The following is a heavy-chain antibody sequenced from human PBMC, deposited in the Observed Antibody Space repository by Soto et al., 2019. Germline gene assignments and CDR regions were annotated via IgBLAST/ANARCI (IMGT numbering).Heavy chain of an antibody. CDR3: ARGVGFGYYYYHMDL. CDR2: IYYSGSA. V-gene: IGHV4-61*01. D-gene: IGHD3-10*01. Sequence: QVQLQESGPGLVKPSETLSLTCTVSGDSVTSVSDYWSWIRQPPGKGLEWIGYIYYSGSADYNPSLGSRVTISIDTSKNQCSLKLTSVTAADTAVYYCARGVGFGYYYYHMDLWGQGTTVTGSS. CDR1: GDSVTSVSDY. J-gene: IGHJ6*02.